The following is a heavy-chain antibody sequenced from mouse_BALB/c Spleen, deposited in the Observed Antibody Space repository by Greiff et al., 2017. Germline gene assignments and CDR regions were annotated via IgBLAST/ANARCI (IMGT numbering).Heavy chain of an antibody. CDR1: GYNFTSYW. J-gene: IGHJ2*01. CDR3: ARSTTGTGFDY. D-gene: IGHD4-1*01. V-gene: IGHV1-55*01. Sequence: VQLQQSGAELVKPGTSVKLSCKASGYNFTSYWINWVKLRPGQGLEWIGDIYPGSGSTNYNEKFKSKATLTVDTSSSTAYMQLSSLASEDSALYYCARSTTGTGFDYWGQGTTLTVSS. CDR2: IYPGSGST.